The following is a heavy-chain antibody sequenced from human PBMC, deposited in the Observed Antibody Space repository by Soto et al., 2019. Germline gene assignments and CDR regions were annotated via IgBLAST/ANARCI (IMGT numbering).Heavy chain of an antibody. V-gene: IGHV6-1*01. D-gene: IGHD2-15*01. Sequence: SQTLSLTCAISGDSVSSNSATWNWIRQSPSRGLEWLGRTYSRSKWYNDYALSLKGRITINPDTSKNQFSLHLNSVTPEDTAVYYCARNSGAKFDYWGQGTLVTVSS. CDR1: GDSVSSNSAT. CDR3: ARNSGAKFDY. J-gene: IGHJ4*02. CDR2: TYSRSKWYN.